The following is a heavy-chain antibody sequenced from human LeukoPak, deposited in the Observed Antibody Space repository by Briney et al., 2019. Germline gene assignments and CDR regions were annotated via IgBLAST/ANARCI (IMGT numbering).Heavy chain of an antibody. CDR1: GYSFPTYW. CDR2: IFPGDSDT. V-gene: IGHV5-51*01. D-gene: IGHD5-18*01. Sequence: GESLKLSCKASGYSFPTYWIGWVRQMPGKGLEWMGLIFPGDSDTRYSPSFQGQDTISVDKSFNTAYLQWSSLKASDTAIYYCARSQYRHAFDSWGQGTLVTVSS. CDR3: ARSQYRHAFDS. J-gene: IGHJ5*01.